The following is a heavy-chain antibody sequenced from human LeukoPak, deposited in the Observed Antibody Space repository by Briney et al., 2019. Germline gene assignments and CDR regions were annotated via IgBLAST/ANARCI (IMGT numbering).Heavy chain of an antibody. J-gene: IGHJ4*02. Sequence: GASVNVSCKASGGTFSSYAISWVRQAPGQGLEWMGRIIPILGIANYAQKFQGRVTITADKSTSTAYMELSSLRSEDTAVYYCARDPGYHSFDYWGQGTLVTVSS. D-gene: IGHD2-2*01. CDR3: ARDPGYHSFDY. CDR1: GGTFSSYA. CDR2: IIPILGIA. V-gene: IGHV1-69*04.